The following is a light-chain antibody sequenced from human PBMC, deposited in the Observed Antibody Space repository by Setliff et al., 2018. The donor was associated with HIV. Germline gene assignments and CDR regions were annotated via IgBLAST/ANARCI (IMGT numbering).Light chain of an antibody. V-gene: IGLV2-14*01. Sequence: QSALTQPASVSGSPGQSITISCTGTSSDAGGYNYVSWYQQHPGKAPKLMIYEVSNRPSGVSNRFSGSKSGNTASLTISGLQAEDEADYYCSSYTSSSTPYVFGTGTKVTV. J-gene: IGLJ1*01. CDR3: SSYTSSSTPYV. CDR1: SSDAGGYNY. CDR2: EVS.